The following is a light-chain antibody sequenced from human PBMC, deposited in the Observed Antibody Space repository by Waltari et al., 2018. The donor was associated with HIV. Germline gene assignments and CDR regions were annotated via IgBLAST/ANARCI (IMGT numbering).Light chain of an antibody. CDR1: SSQAGDYKY. Sequence: QSALTQSASVSGSPGQSLTISCTGTSSQAGDYKYVSCYQQYPGKAPKVMIYEVSNRPSGVSNRFSGSWSGNTASLTISGLQPEDEADYYCCSYIGSAWVFGGGTKLTVL. CDR2: EVS. CDR3: CSYIGSAWV. V-gene: IGLV2-14*01. J-gene: IGLJ3*02.